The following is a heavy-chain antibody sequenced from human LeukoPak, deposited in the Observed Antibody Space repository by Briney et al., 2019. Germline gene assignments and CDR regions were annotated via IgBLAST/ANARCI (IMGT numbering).Heavy chain of an antibody. CDR1: GFTVSSNY. CDR2: IYRDGST. J-gene: IGHJ2*01. Sequence: GGSLRLSCAASGFTVSSNYMSWVRQAPGKGLEWVSVIYRDGSTNYADSVKGRFTISRDNSKNTLYLQMNSLRAEDTAVYYCTGHNYGDYYWCFDLWGRGTLVTVSS. V-gene: IGHV3-66*04. D-gene: IGHD4-17*01. CDR3: TGHNYGDYYWCFDL.